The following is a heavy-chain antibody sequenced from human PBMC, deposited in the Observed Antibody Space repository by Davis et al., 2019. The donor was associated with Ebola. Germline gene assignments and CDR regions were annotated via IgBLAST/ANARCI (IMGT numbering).Heavy chain of an antibody. D-gene: IGHD2-2*01. CDR3: ARLGSSTSDYYYYYGMDV. V-gene: IGHV3-66*02. J-gene: IGHJ6*02. Sequence: PGGSLRLSCAASGFTVSSNYMSWVRQAPGKGLEWVSVIYSGGSTYYADSVKGRFTISRDNSKNTLYLQMNSLRAEDTAVYYCARLGSSTSDYYYYYGMDVWGQGTTVTVSS. CDR1: GFTVSSNY. CDR2: IYSGGST.